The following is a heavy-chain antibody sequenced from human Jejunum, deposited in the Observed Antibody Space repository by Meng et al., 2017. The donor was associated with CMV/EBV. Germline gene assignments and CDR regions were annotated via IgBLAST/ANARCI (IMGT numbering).Heavy chain of an antibody. J-gene: IGHJ6*02. CDR3: ARQTVVAGSYYGMDV. CDR1: GLTVSSNA. CDR2: IYSGGTA. V-gene: IGHV3-66*02. Sequence: GLTVSSNALSWVRQAPGRGLEWVSIIYSGGTAYYADSVKGRFTISRDNSKNALSLQMGSLRAEDTAVYYCARQTVVAGSYYGMDVWGQGTTVTVSS. D-gene: IGHD2-2*01.